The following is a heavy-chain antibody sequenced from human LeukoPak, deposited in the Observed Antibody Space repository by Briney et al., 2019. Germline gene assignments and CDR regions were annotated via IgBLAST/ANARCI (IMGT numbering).Heavy chain of an antibody. J-gene: IGHJ4*02. CDR2: IYYSGST. Sequence: SETLSLTCTVSGGSISSYYWSWIWQPPGKGLEWIGYIYYSGSTNYNPSLKSRVTISVDTSKNQFSLKLSSVTAADTAVYYCARARGDSSGWYEYYFDYWGQGTLVTVSS. CDR3: ARARGDSSGWYEYYFDY. CDR1: GGSISSYY. V-gene: IGHV4-59*08. D-gene: IGHD6-19*01.